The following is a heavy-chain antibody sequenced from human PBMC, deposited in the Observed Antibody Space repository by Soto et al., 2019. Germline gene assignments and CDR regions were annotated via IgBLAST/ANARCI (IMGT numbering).Heavy chain of an antibody. CDR2: ISAHNGNT. Sequence: QVHLVQSGAEVKKPGASVKVSCKGSGYDFTTYGITWVRQAPGQGLEWMAWISAHNGNTDDAQKLQGRVTVTRETSTRTSYMERRSLRSDDTAGDYCARWRYGDYWGQGALVTASS. CDR1: GYDFTTYG. D-gene: IGHD1-1*01. V-gene: IGHV1-18*01. J-gene: IGHJ4*02. CDR3: ARWRYGDY.